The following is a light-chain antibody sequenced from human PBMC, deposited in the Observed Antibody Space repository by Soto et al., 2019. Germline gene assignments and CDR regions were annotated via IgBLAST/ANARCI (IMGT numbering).Light chain of an antibody. V-gene: IGLV1-44*01. CDR1: SSNIGSHT. J-gene: IGLJ2*01. CDR2: SNN. Sequence: QSVLTQPPSASGTPGQRITISCSGSSSNIGSHTVNWHQQVPGTAPKLLIYSNNERPSGVPDRFSGSKSGTSASLVISGLQSGDEADYYCAAWDDSLNVVIFGGGTKLTVL. CDR3: AAWDDSLNVVI.